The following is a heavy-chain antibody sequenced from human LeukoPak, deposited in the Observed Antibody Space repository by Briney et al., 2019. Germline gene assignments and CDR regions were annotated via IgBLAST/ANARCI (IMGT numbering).Heavy chain of an antibody. CDR3: ARDSYDFWSGYYRGGY. J-gene: IGHJ4*02. D-gene: IGHD3-3*01. Sequence: PGGSLRLSCAASGFTFSSYWMHWVRQAPGKGLVWVSRINSDGSTTNYADSVKGRFTISRDNAKNSLYLQMNSLRAEDTAVYYCARDSYDFWSGYYRGGYWGQGTLVTVSS. CDR2: INSDGSTT. V-gene: IGHV3-74*01. CDR1: GFTFSSYW.